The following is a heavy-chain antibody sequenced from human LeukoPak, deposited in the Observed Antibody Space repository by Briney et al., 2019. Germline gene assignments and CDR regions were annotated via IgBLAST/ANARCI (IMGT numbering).Heavy chain of an antibody. CDR1: GGSISSYC. CDR3: ARVSHMGYFDY. CDR2: IYYSGST. V-gene: IGHV4-59*01. Sequence: SETLSLTCTVSGGSISSYCWSWIRQPPGKGLEWIGYIYYSGSTNYNPSLKSRVTISVDTSKNQFSLKLSSVTAADTAVYHCARVSHMGYFDYWGQGTLVTVSS. D-gene: IGHD2-21*01. J-gene: IGHJ4*02.